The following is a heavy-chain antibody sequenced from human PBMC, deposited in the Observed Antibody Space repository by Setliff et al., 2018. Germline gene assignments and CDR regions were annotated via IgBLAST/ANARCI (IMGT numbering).Heavy chain of an antibody. V-gene: IGHV4-39*01. D-gene: IGHD3-3*01. CDR2: ISYSGST. J-gene: IGHJ6*04. CDR3: ARMTGFLYMDV. Sequence: SETLSLTCSVSGGSISSSSYYWGWIRQPPGKGLEWIGSISYSGSTYHNPSLKSQVTVSVDTSKNQFSLKLTSVTAADTAVYYCARMTGFLYMDVWGKGTPVTVSS. CDR1: GGSISSSSYY.